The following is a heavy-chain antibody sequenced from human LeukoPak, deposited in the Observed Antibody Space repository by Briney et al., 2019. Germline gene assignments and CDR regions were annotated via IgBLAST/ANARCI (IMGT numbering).Heavy chain of an antibody. Sequence: PSQTLSLTCAVSGGSISSGGYSWSWIRQPPGKGLEWIGYIYHSGSTYYNPSLKSRVTISVDRSKNQFSLKLGSVTAADTAVYYCARGGGGGYCSGGSCQKFDYWGQGTLVTVSS. CDR1: GGSISSGGYS. J-gene: IGHJ4*02. CDR3: ARGGGGGYCSGGSCQKFDY. D-gene: IGHD2-15*01. CDR2: IYHSGST. V-gene: IGHV4-30-2*01.